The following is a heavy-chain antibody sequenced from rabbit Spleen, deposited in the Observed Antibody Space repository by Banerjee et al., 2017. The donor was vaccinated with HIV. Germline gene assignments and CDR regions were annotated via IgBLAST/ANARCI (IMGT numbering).Heavy chain of an antibody. CDR2: IGTSDGGT. V-gene: IGHV1S43*01. J-gene: IGHJ4*01. CDR3: VRGASSTGYYSL. D-gene: IGHD1-1*01. CDR1: GFDLSSSYW. Sequence: QEQLEESGGGLVKPEGSLTLTCKASGFDLSSSYWICWVRQAPGKGLEWIGCIGTSDGGTWYASWAKGRFTISLDNAQNTVNLKMTSLTAAETATYFCVRGASSTGYYSLWGPGTLVTVS.